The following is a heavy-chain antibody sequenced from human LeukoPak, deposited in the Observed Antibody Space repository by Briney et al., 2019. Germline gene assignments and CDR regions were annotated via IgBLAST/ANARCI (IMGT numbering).Heavy chain of an antibody. CDR1: GFTFSSYW. D-gene: IGHD3-16*01. J-gene: IGHJ4*02. CDR3: ASAYYHYYFDY. V-gene: IGHV3-74*01. Sequence: GGSLRLSCAASGFTFSSYWMHWVRQAPGKGLVWVSRINGDGSSTSYADSVKGRFTISRDNAKNTLYLQMNSLRAEDSAVYYCASAYYHYYFDYWDQGTLVTVSS. CDR2: INGDGSST.